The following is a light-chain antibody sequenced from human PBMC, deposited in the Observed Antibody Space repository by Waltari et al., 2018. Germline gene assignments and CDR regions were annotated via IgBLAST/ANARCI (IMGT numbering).Light chain of an antibody. J-gene: IGLJ3*02. CDR2: DVT. V-gene: IGLV2-14*03. Sequence: QSALTQPASVSGSPGQSIIISCTGSGTDVGRYNYVSWYQHYPDKAPRLMIYDVTNRPSGVSDRFSGSKSGNTASLTISGLQPEDEADYYCASYIAASTLVFGGGTRLTVV. CDR1: GTDVGRYNY. CDR3: ASYIAASTLV.